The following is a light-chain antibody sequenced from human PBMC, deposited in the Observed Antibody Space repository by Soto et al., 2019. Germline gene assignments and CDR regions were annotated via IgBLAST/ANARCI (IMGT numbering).Light chain of an antibody. CDR1: QAISSY. Sequence: DIQLTQSPSFLSASVGDRVAITCRASQAISSYLAWYQQKPGKPPKLLIYDASSLESGVPSRFSGSGSGTEFTPTISSLQPDDFATYYCQHPRTFGQGTKVDIK. CDR3: QHPRT. CDR2: DAS. J-gene: IGKJ1*01. V-gene: IGKV1-9*01.